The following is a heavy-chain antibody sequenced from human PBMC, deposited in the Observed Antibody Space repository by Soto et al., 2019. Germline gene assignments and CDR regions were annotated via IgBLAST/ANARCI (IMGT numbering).Heavy chain of an antibody. D-gene: IGHD3-10*01. CDR3: ARADDGSGGYSVAY. CDR2: IWYDGSNK. Sequence: QVQLVESGGGVVQPGRSLRLSCAASGFTFSSYGMHWVRQAPGKGLEWVAVIWYDGSNKYYADSVKGRFTISRDNSKNTLYLQMNSLRAEDTAVYYCARADDGSGGYSVAYWGQGTLVTVSS. CDR1: GFTFSSYG. J-gene: IGHJ4*02. V-gene: IGHV3-33*01.